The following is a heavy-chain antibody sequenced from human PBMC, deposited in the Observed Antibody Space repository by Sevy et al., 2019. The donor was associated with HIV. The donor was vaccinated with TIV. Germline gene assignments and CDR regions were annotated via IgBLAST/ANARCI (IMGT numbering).Heavy chain of an antibody. D-gene: IGHD5-12*01. Sequence: ASVKVSCKASGGTFSSYAISWVRQAPGQGLEWMGGIIPIFGTANYAQKFQGRVTITADESTSTAYMELSSLRSEDTAVYYCATRRDGYNFEAWGQGTLVTVSS. V-gene: IGHV1-69*13. J-gene: IGHJ5*02. CDR1: GGTFSSYA. CDR3: ATRRDGYNFEA. CDR2: IIPIFGTA.